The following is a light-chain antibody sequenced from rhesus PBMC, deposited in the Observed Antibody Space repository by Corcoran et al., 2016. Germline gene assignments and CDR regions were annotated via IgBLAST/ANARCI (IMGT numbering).Light chain of an antibody. V-gene: IGKV1-43*01. J-gene: IGKJ1*01. CDR3: LQHNSNPPT. Sequence: DIQMTQSPSSLSASAGDTVTIICRASQGISTYLNWYQQKPGKAPKRLIYAASSLESGVPSRFSGSGSGTEFTLTISSLQPEDFATYYCLQHNSNPPTFGQGTKVEIK. CDR2: AAS. CDR1: QGISTY.